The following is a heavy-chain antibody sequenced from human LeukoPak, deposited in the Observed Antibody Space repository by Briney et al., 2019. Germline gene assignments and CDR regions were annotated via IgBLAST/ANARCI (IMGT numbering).Heavy chain of an antibody. Sequence: GGSLRLSCAASGFTFSSYGMHWVRQAPGKGLEWVAFIRYDGSNKYYADSVKGRFTISRDNSKNTLYLRMNSLRAEAPAVYCCPKGKGWEHSYYYYYTAVWGKGTTVTISS. CDR3: PKGKGWEHSYYYYYTAV. V-gene: IGHV3-30*02. J-gene: IGHJ6*03. CDR1: GFTFSSYG. CDR2: IRYDGSNK. D-gene: IGHD1-26*01.